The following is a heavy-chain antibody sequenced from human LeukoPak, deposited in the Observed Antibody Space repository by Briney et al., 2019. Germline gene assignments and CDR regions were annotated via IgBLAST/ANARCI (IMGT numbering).Heavy chain of an antibody. CDR2: ISAYNGNT. V-gene: IGHV1-18*01. Sequence: ASVEVSCKASGYTFTSYGISWVRQAPGQGLEWMGWISAYNGNTNYAQKLQGRVTMTTDTSTSTAYMELRSLRSDDTAVYYCARDINAYCSSTSCYQPYFDYWGQGTLVTVSS. CDR3: ARDINAYCSSTSCYQPYFDY. CDR1: GYTFTSYG. D-gene: IGHD2-2*01. J-gene: IGHJ4*02.